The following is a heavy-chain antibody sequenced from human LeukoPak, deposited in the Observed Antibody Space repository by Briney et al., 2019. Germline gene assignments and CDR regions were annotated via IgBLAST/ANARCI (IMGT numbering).Heavy chain of an antibody. CDR2: IKQDGSEK. CDR1: GFTFSSYW. V-gene: IGHV3-7*01. D-gene: IGHD5-12*01. CDR3: AREGWIKGYYYYMDV. J-gene: IGHJ6*03. Sequence: PGGSLRLSCAASGFTFSSYWMSWVRQAPGKGLEWVANIKQDGSEKYYVDSAKGRFTISRDNAKNSLYLQMNSLRAEDTAVYYCAREGWIKGYYYYMDVWGKGTTVTVSS.